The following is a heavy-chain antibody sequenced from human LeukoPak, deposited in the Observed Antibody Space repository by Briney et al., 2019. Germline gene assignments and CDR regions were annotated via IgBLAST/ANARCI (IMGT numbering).Heavy chain of an antibody. CDR1: GFTFSDYF. CDR2: INSDGNNI. J-gene: IGHJ4*02. V-gene: IGHV3-11*04. Sequence: PGGSLRLSCAASGFTFSDYFMNWIRQAPGKGPEWLSFINSDGNNIYYRDSVKGRFTISRDNAKKTLYLEMNNLRVDDTAIYYCATSRVFDFWGQGTLVAVSS. CDR3: ATSRVFDF.